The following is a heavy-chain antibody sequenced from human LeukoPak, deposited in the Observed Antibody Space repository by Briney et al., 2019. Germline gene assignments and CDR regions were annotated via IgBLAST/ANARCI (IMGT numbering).Heavy chain of an antibody. Sequence: PSETLSLTCAVYGGSLSGYYWSWIRQPPGKGLEWIGEINHSGSTNYNPSLKSRVTISVDTSKNQFSLKLSSVTAADTAVYYCAREDCSSTSCLFDYWGQGALVTVSS. CDR1: GGSLSGYY. V-gene: IGHV4-34*01. D-gene: IGHD2-2*01. CDR3: AREDCSSTSCLFDY. J-gene: IGHJ4*02. CDR2: INHSGST.